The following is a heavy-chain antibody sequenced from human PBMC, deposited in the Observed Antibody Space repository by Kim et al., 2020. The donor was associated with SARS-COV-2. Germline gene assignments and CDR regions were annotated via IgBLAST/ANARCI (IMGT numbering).Heavy chain of an antibody. CDR2: INHSGST. CDR1: GGSFSGYY. Sequence: SETLSLTRAVYGGSFSGYYWSWIRQPPGKGLEWIGEINHSGSTNYNPSLKSRVTISVDTSKNQFSLKLSSVTAADTAVYYCARGRVVVVPAAMGYYFDYWGQGTLVTVSS. CDR3: ARGRVVVVPAAMGYYFDY. J-gene: IGHJ4*02. D-gene: IGHD2-2*01. V-gene: IGHV4-34*01.